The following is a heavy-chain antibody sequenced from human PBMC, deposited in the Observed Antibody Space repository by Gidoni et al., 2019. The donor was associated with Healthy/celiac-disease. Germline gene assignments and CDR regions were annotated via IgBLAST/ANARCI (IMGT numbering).Heavy chain of an antibody. V-gene: IGHV4-31*03. J-gene: IGHJ4*02. Sequence: QVQLQESGPGLVKPSKTLSLTCTVSGGSISSGGYYWSWIRQHPVKGLEWIGYIYYSGSTYYNPSLKSRVTISVDTSKNQFSLKLSSVTAADTAVYYCAREQRLRYFDWLPIDYWGQGTLVTVSS. CDR3: AREQRLRYFDWLPIDY. CDR1: GGSISSGGYY. CDR2: IYYSGST. D-gene: IGHD3-9*01.